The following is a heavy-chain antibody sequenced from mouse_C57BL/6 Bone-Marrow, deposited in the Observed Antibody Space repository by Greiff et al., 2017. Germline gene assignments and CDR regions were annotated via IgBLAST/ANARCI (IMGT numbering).Heavy chain of an antibody. D-gene: IGHD4-1*01. Sequence: EVQGVESGGDLVKPGGSLKLSCAASGFTFSSYGMSWVRQTPDKRLEWVATISSGGSYTYYPDSVKGRFTISRDNATNTLYLQLSSLKSEDTTMYYCAGPNWAFAYWGQGTLVTVSA. CDR3: AGPNWAFAY. CDR1: GFTFSSYG. V-gene: IGHV5-6*01. J-gene: IGHJ3*01. CDR2: ISSGGSYT.